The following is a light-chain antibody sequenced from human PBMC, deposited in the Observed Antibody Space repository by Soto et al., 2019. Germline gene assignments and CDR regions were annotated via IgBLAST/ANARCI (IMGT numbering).Light chain of an antibody. Sequence: DLQMTQSPSSLSASVGDRVTITCQASQDITNYLNWYQQKPGKAPKLLIYDASNLETGVPSRFSGSGSGPNFIFTISSLQPDDIATYYCQQYHSLPRTFGQGTKVEIK. J-gene: IGKJ1*01. V-gene: IGKV1-33*01. CDR2: DAS. CDR3: QQYHSLPRT. CDR1: QDITNY.